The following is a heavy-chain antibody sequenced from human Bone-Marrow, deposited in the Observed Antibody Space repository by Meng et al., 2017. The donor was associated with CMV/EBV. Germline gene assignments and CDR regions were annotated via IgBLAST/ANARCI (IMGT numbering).Heavy chain of an antibody. CDR2: MNPNSGNT. V-gene: IGHV1-8*01. CDR3: ARVGVGARGWSGMYG. D-gene: IGHD1-26*01. Sequence: AGVKVSYKAAGYTFTSYDINWVRQATGQGLEWMGWMNPNSGNTGYAQKFQGRVTMTRNTSISTAYMELSSLRSEDTAVYYCARVGVGARGWSGMYGWGQGTTVTVSS. CDR1: GYTFTSYD. J-gene: IGHJ6*02.